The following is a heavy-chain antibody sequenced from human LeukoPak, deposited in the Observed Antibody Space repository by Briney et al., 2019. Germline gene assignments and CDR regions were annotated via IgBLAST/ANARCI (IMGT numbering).Heavy chain of an antibody. D-gene: IGHD6-13*01. V-gene: IGHV4-61*01. J-gene: IGHJ4*02. CDR3: ARVAASGTGPDY. CDR2: LSYNMHS. Sequence: PSESLSLTCTVSGASVSSTSYYWSWIRQPPGKGLVWVGLLSYNMHSDYNPSLKSRVTISVDTSKYQFSLRLSSVTAADTAIYYCARVAASGTGPDYWGQGTLVTVSS. CDR1: GASVSSTSYY.